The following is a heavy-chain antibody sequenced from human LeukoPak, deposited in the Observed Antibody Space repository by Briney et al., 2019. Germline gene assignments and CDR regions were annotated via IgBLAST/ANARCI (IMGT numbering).Heavy chain of an antibody. CDR2: ISFDGKKE. Sequence: GGSLRLSCEASGFRLIKYAMHWVRQAPGRGLERVAVISFDGKKEFYADSVKGRFTISRDNSKNALFLQMNSLQTDDTAIYYCARASMATINYYYFYMDAWGKGTTVTVSS. J-gene: IGHJ6*03. D-gene: IGHD5-24*01. V-gene: IGHV3-30*04. CDR1: GFRLIKYA. CDR3: ARASMATINYYYFYMDA.